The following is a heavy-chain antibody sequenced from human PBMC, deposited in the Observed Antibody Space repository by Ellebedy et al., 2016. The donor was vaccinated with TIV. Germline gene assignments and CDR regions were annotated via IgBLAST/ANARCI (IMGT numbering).Heavy chain of an antibody. CDR2: ISSGGGST. J-gene: IGHJ4*02. CDR1: GFTFSNYA. Sequence: GESLKISCAASGFTFSNYAMSWVRQAPGKGLEWVSAISSGGGSTYYADSVKGRFTISRDTSKNTLYLQINSLRAEDTAVYYWAKGVGTTWYRGFDYWGQGTLVTVSS. D-gene: IGHD1-26*01. V-gene: IGHV3-23*01. CDR3: AKGVGTTWYRGFDY.